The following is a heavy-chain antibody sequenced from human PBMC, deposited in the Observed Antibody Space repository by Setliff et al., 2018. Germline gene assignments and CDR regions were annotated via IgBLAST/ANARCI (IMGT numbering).Heavy chain of an antibody. Sequence: SQTLSLTCAISGDSVSTNGVAWNWIRQSPSRGLEWLVRTFHLSTWNHQYALSVKNRITIKPDTSKNQFSLQLKYVIPDDTAVYYCVIGWTWGAGWYLDLWGRGTLVTVSS. CDR2: TFHLSTWNH. CDR3: VIGWTWGAGWYLDL. V-gene: IGHV6-1*01. J-gene: IGHJ2*01. CDR1: GDSVSTNGVA. D-gene: IGHD7-27*01.